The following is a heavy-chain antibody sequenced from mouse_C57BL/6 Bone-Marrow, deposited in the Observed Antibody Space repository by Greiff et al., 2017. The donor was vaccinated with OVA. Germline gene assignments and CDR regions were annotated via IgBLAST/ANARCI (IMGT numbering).Heavy chain of an antibody. CDR3: AKGFGIYDGYLNWYFDV. CDR2: IYPGSGST. Sequence: VQLQQPGAELVKPGASVKMSCKASGYTFTSYWITWVKQRPGQGLEWIGDIYPGSGSTNYNEKFKSKATLTVDTSSSTAYMQLSSLTSEDSAVDYCAKGFGIYDGYLNWYFDVWGTGTTVTVSS. D-gene: IGHD2-3*01. J-gene: IGHJ1*03. CDR1: GYTFTSYW. V-gene: IGHV1-55*01.